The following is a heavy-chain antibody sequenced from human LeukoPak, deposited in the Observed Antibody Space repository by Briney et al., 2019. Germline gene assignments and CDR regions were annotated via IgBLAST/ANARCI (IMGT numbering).Heavy chain of an antibody. CDR3: ARGWTYSSSFDY. Sequence: PGGSPRLFCAASGFTFSSYAMSWVRQAPGKGLEWVSAISGSGGSTYYADSVKGRFTISRDNSKNTLYLQMNSLRAEDTAVYYCARGWTYSSSFDYWGQGTLVTVSS. V-gene: IGHV3-23*01. J-gene: IGHJ4*02. CDR2: ISGSGGST. CDR1: GFTFSSYA. D-gene: IGHD6-6*01.